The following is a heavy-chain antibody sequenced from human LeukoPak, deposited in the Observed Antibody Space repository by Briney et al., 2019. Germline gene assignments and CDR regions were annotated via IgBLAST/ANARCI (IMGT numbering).Heavy chain of an antibody. V-gene: IGHV4-59*01. CDR3: ATRDSGYDAWYFDL. D-gene: IGHD5-12*01. J-gene: IGHJ2*01. CDR1: GGSISSYY. Sequence: SETLSLTCTVSGGSISSYYWSWIRQPPGKGLEWIGYIYYSGSTNYNPSLKSRVTISVDTSKNQFSLNLSSMTAADTAVYCCATRDSGYDAWYFDLWGRGTLVTVSS. CDR2: IYYSGST.